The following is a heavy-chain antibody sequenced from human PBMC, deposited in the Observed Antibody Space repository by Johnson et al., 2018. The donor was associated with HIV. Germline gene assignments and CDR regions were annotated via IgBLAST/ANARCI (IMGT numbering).Heavy chain of an antibody. CDR1: GFTFSSYA. D-gene: IGHD5-24*01. CDR3: TTALRGTVTRDGYILDAFDI. CDR2: ISYYGSNK. V-gene: IGHV3-30-3*01. Sequence: QMQLVESGGGVVQPGWSLRLSCAASGFTFSSYAMHWVRQAPGKGLEWVAVISYYGSNKYYADSVKGRFPISRDNSKHTLSLQMNSLKTEDTAVYYCTTALRGTVTRDGYILDAFDIWGQGTLVTVSS. J-gene: IGHJ3*02.